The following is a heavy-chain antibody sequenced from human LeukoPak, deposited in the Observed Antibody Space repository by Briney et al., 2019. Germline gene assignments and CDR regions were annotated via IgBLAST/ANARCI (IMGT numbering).Heavy chain of an antibody. V-gene: IGHV3-66*01. Sequence: GGSLRLSCAASGFTVSSNYMSWVRQAPGKGLEWVSVVYGGDTTYYADSVKGRFTISRDNSKNTLYLQMNSLKAEDTAVYYCARDAHTGSGTYWGGVDYYYGLDVWGQGTTVTVSS. CDR3: ARDAHTGSGTYWGGVDYYYGLDV. CDR1: GFTVSSNY. D-gene: IGHD3-10*01. CDR2: VYGGDTT. J-gene: IGHJ6*02.